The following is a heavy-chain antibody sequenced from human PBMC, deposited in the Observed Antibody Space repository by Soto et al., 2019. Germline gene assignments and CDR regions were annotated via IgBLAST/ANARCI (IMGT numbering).Heavy chain of an antibody. CDR1: GFIVSSNY. J-gene: IGHJ4*02. D-gene: IGHD6-19*01. V-gene: IGHV3-30*18. CDR3: AKDKSSGRIDY. Sequence: GGSLRLSCAASGFIVSSNYMSWVRQAPGKGLEWVAVISYDGSNKYYADSVKGRFTISRDNSKNTLYLQMNSLRAEDTAVYYCAKDKSSGRIDYWGQGTLVTVSS. CDR2: ISYDGSNK.